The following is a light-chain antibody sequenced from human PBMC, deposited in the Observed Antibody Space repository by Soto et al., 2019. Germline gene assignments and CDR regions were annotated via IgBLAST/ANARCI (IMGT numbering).Light chain of an antibody. Sequence: VMTQSPLSLPVTPGEPASISCRSSQSLLHSNGYNYLDWYLQKPGQSPQLLIYLGSYRASGVPDRFSGSGSGTDFTLKISRVEAEDVGVYYCMQALHTSPWTFGQGTKVEVK. CDR3: MQALHTSPWT. V-gene: IGKV2-28*01. J-gene: IGKJ1*01. CDR2: LGS. CDR1: QSLLHSNGYNY.